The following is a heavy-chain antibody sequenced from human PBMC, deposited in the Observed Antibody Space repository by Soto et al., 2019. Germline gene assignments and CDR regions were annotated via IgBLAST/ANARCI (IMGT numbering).Heavy chain of an antibody. V-gene: IGHV3-23*01. CDR2: VSGSGGST. D-gene: IGHD3-9*01. CDR1: GFTFTSYA. Sequence: GGSLRLSCAASGFTFTSYAMHWVRQAPGSGLEWVSTVSGSGGSTYYADSVKGRFTISRDNSKNTLYLQISSLRAEDTALYYCAKGSLGNSNLRYFDWVEHWGQRSLVTVSS. J-gene: IGHJ5*02. CDR3: AKGSLGNSNLRYFDWVEH.